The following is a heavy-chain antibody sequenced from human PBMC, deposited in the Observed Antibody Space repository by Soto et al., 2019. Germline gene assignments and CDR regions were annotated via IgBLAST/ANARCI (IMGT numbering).Heavy chain of an antibody. CDR2: IYWDDDK. V-gene: IGHV2-5*02. CDR3: AHSSRLQLTY. D-gene: IGHD5-12*01. J-gene: IGHJ4*02. Sequence: QITLKESGPTLVKPTQTLTLTCTFSGFSLTTSGVGVGWIRQPPGKALEWLALIYWDDDKRYSPSLNSRLTIXXDTSKNQVVLTMANMDPVDSATYYCAHSSRLQLTYWGQGTLVTVSS. CDR1: GFSLTTSGVG.